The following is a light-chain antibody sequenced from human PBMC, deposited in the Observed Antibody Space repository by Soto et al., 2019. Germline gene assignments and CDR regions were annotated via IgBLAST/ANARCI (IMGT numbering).Light chain of an antibody. CDR1: SSNIGNNY. CDR2: DNN. Sequence: QSVRTQPPSVSAAPGQKVTISCSGSSSNIGNNYVSWYQQVPGTAPKLLIYDNNKRPSGNPDRFSGSKSGTSATLDISGLQTGDEADYYCGTWDSSLSVHVFGTGTKVTVL. J-gene: IGLJ1*01. CDR3: GTWDSSLSVHV. V-gene: IGLV1-51*01.